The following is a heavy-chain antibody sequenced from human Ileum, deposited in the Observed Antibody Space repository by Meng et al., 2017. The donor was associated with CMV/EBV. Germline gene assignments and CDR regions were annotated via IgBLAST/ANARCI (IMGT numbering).Heavy chain of an antibody. CDR3: ARGSGYSIYDD. Sequence: SETLSLTCTVSGASVSENYCSWLRQSPGKGLEWIGYISYGEFTNYNPSLRSRVSISVDTSKNQLSLTLTSVTAADAAIYYCARGSGYSIYDDWGQGTLVTVSS. J-gene: IGHJ4*02. CDR1: GASVSENY. V-gene: IGHV4-59*02. D-gene: IGHD4-11*01. CDR2: ISYGEFT.